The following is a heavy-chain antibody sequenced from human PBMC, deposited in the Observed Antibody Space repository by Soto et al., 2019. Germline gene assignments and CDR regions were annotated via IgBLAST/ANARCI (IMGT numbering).Heavy chain of an antibody. CDR2: IFYSGST. CDR3: ARVGSSGWSPDY. V-gene: IGHV4-59*11. D-gene: IGHD6-19*01. CDR1: GGSISGHY. Sequence: PSETLSLTCTVSGGSISGHYWTWIRQSPGKGLEWIGHIFYSGSTNYNPSLKSRVTLSADTSKNQFSLRLSSVTAADTAVYYCARVGSSGWSPDYWGQG. J-gene: IGHJ4*02.